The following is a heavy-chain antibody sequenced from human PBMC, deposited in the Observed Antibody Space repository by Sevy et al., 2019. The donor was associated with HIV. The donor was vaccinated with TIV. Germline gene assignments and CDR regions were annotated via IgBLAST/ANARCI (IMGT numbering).Heavy chain of an antibody. V-gene: IGHV3-7*01. CDR2: IKEDGSEK. CDR3: AREGQWSHPGDY. D-gene: IGHD2-15*01. CDR1: GFSFSSFW. Sequence: RGSLRLSCAASGFSFSSFWMSWVRQSPGKGLEWVANIKEDGSEKYYVDSVKGRFTISRDNAKNSLYLKMNSLRAEDTAVYYCAREGQWSHPGDYWGQGTLVTVSS. J-gene: IGHJ4*02.